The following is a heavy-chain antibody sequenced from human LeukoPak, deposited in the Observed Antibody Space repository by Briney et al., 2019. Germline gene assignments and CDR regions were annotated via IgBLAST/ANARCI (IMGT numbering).Heavy chain of an antibody. V-gene: IGHV3-7*01. J-gene: IGHJ3*02. CDR3: ARNLAYNAFDI. CDR2: IKEDGSQK. CDR1: RFTFSNSW. Sequence: PGGALRPSCAASRFTFSNSWMTWVRQPLGKGLEYVANIKEDGSQKYYEDSVKGRFTISRDNVKNSLYLQMDSLRAEDTAVYFCARNLAYNAFDIWGQGTVVTVSS. D-gene: IGHD1-1*01.